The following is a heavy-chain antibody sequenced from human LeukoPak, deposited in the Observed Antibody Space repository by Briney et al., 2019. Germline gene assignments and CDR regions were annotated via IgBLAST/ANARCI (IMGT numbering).Heavy chain of an antibody. CDR3: ARALIVVANFDY. Sequence: GGSLRLSCAASGFTFSSYAMHWVRQAPGKGLEWVAVISYDGSNKYYADSVKGRFTIPRDNSKNTLYLQMNSLRAEDTAVYYCARALIVVANFDYWGQGTLVTVSS. CDR2: ISYDGSNK. CDR1: GFTFSSYA. J-gene: IGHJ4*02. D-gene: IGHD3-22*01. V-gene: IGHV3-30-3*01.